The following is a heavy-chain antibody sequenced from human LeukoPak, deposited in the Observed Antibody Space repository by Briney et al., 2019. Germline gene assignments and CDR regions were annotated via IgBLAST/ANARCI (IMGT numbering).Heavy chain of an antibody. CDR2: INPNSGGA. V-gene: IGHV1-2*02. CDR1: GYSFTGYY. Sequence: ASVKVSCKASGYSFTGYYMHWVRQAPGQGLEWMGWINPNSGGADYAQKFQGRVTMTRDTSISTAYMELSRLRSDDTAVYYCARGRPGYGGSWHVHWGQGTRVTVSS. J-gene: IGHJ4*02. CDR3: ARGRPGYGGSWHVH. D-gene: IGHD6-13*01.